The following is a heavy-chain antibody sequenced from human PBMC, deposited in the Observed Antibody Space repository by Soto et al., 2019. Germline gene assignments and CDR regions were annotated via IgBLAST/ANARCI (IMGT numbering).Heavy chain of an antibody. D-gene: IGHD2-2*01. CDR1: GFTFSSYW. V-gene: IGHV3-7*01. J-gene: IGHJ4*02. CDR3: ARGAPPDCSSVNWQLFDY. Sequence: EVQLVESGGGLVQRGGSLRLSCAASGFTFSSYWMTWVRHAPGNGLDWVATIRQDGGERDYVDSVKGRFTISIDNAKNALDLQMNSLRAEDSAVYYFARGAPPDCSSVNWQLFDYWGQGTLVTVSS. CDR2: IRQDGGER.